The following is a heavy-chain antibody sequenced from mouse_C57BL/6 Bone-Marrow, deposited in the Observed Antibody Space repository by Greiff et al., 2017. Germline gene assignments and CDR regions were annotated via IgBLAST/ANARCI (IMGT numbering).Heavy chain of an antibody. D-gene: IGHD2-4*01. V-gene: IGHV10-3*01. CDR2: IRSKSSNYAT. J-gene: IGHJ3*01. CDR3: VRAFYDYVAWFAY. CDR1: GFTFNTYA. Sequence: EVKLQESGGGLVQPKGSLKLSCAASGFTFNTYAMHWVRQAPGKGLEWVARIRSKSSNYATYYADSVKDRFTISRDDSPSMIYLQMNNLKTEDTAMYYCVRAFYDYVAWFAYWGQGTLVTVSA.